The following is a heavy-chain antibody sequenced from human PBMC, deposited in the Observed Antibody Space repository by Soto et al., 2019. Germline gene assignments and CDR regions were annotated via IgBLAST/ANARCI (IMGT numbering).Heavy chain of an antibody. CDR2: IRQSGDRS. V-gene: IGHV3-23*01. CDR1: GFIFSNFA. Sequence: GGSLRLSCAASGFIFSNFAMYWVRRAPGKGLEWVSSIRQSGDRSSYADSAKGRFTISRDNSKNTLYLQMNGLRLDDTAVYYCVTAVRTRLDNWGPGTLVTVPS. D-gene: IGHD3-10*01. CDR3: VTAVRTRLDN. J-gene: IGHJ4*02.